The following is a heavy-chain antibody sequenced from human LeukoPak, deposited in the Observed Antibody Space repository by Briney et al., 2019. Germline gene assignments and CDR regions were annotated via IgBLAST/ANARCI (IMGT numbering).Heavy chain of an antibody. J-gene: IGHJ5*02. D-gene: IGHD6-13*01. V-gene: IGHV4-39*07. CDR2: IFYSGNT. CDR3: VRDHPSSSWSPNWFDP. Sequence: PSETLSLTCTVSGGSISSSSYYWCWIRQPPGEGLEWIGSIFYSGNTYYNPSLKSRVTISVDTSKNQFSLKLTSVTVADTAVYYCVRDHPSSSWSPNWFDPWGQGTLVTVSS. CDR1: GGSISSSSYY.